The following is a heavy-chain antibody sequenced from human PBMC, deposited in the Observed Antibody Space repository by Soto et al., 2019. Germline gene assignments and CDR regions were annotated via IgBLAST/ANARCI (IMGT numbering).Heavy chain of an antibody. Sequence: QVQLVQSGAEVKKPGASVRVSCEASGYRFTAYYIHWVRQAPGQGLEWMGRMNLDTGGTTYAQKFQGRVTMTRDTSINTAYMEVSSLKYDDTASYYCARDGNFAFGGYSVAVDFWGQGTLVTVSS. CDR2: MNLDTGGT. CDR1: GYRFTAYY. D-gene: IGHD5-18*01. J-gene: IGHJ4*02. V-gene: IGHV1-2*06. CDR3: ARDGNFAFGGYSVAVDF.